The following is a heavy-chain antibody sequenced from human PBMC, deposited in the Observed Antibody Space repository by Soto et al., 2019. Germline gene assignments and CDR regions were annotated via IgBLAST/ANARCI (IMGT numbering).Heavy chain of an antibody. CDR2: ISGSGGST. D-gene: IGHD2-15*01. CDR3: AKTVVVAATRSPYYYYGMDV. V-gene: IGHV3-23*01. Sequence: EVQLLESGGGLVQPGGSLRLSCAASGFTFSSYAMSWVRQAPGKGLEWVSAISGSGGSTYYADSVKGRFTISRDNSKNPLYLQMNSLRAEDTAVYYCAKTVVVAATRSPYYYYGMDVWGQGTTVTVSS. CDR1: GFTFSSYA. J-gene: IGHJ6*02.